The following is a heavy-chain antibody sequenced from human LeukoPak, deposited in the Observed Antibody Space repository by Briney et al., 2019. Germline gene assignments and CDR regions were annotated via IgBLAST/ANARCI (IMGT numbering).Heavy chain of an antibody. CDR1: GFTFSSYS. CDR3: AREVPDCGGDCYSFDY. CDR2: ISSSSSYI. D-gene: IGHD2-21*02. V-gene: IGHV3-21*01. Sequence: GGSLRLSCAASGFTFSSYSMNWVRQAPGKGLEWVSSISSSSSYIYYADSVKGRFTISRDNAKNSLYLQMNSLRAEDTAVYYCAREVPDCGGDCYSFDYWGQGTLVTVSS. J-gene: IGHJ4*02.